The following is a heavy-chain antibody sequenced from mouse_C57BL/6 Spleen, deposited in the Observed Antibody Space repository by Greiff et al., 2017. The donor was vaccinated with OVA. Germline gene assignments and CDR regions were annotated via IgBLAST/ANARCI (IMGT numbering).Heavy chain of an antibody. D-gene: IGHD2-3*01. Sequence: QVQLQQPGAELVKPGASVKVSCKASGSTFPSYFLPWFPPRPFHVLYWIGRIHPSDSDTNYNQKFKGKATLTVDKSSSTAYMQLSSLTSEDSAVYYGAIGDDGYYWFAYWGQGTLVTVSA. CDR3: AIGDDGYYWFAY. J-gene: IGHJ3*01. CDR2: IHPSDSDT. V-gene: IGHV1-74*01. CDR1: GSTFPSYF.